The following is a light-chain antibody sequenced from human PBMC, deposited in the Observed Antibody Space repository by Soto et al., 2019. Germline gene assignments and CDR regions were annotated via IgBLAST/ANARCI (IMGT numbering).Light chain of an antibody. CDR3: AAWDDSLRGVV. CDR2: RNN. J-gene: IGLJ3*02. CDR1: SSNIGSNY. V-gene: IGLV1-47*01. Sequence: QSVLTQPPSVSGTPGQRVTISCSGSSSNIGSNYVYWYQQLPGTAPKLLIYRNNQRPSGVPDRSSGSKSGTSASLAISGLRSEDESDYYGAAWDDSLRGVVFGGGTKLTVL.